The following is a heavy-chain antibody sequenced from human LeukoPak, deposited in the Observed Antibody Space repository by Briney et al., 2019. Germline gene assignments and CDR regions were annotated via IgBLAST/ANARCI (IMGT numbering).Heavy chain of an antibody. CDR2: IWYDGSNK. CDR3: ARDTYYDSSGYLDY. J-gene: IGHJ4*02. CDR1: GFPFSSYG. Sequence: GRSLSLSCAASGFPFSSYGMHWFRQAPGKGLEWVAVIWYDGSNKYYADSVKGRFTIYRDNSKNTLYLQMNSLRAEDTAVYYCARDTYYDSSGYLDYWGQGTLVTVSS. D-gene: IGHD3-22*01. V-gene: IGHV3-33*01.